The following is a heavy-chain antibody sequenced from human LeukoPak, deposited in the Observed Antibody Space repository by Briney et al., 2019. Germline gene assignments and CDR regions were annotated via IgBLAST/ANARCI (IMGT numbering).Heavy chain of an antibody. CDR1: GGSTSSYY. CDR2: IYYSGTT. J-gene: IGHJ4*02. CDR3: ARHGSYRSGSYSFDF. D-gene: IGHD3-10*01. Sequence: SETLSLTCTVSGGSTSSYYWSWIRQPPGKELEWIGYIYYSGTTSYNPSLKSRVTISVDTSKNQFSLKLSSVTAADTAVYYCARHGSYRSGSYSFDFWGQGTLVTVSS. V-gene: IGHV4-59*08.